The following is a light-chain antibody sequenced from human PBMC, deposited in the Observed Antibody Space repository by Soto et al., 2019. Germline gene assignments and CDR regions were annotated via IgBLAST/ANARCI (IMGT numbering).Light chain of an antibody. J-gene: IGKJ5*01. CDR1: QSAGNF. CDR2: YIS. CDR3: QQHNQWPIT. V-gene: IGKV3D-15*01. Sequence: EIVMTQSPATLSLSPGETASLSCRASQSAGNFLAWYQQKPGQAPRLLIYYISTRATGIPARFSGSGSGTEFTLTINSLQSEDSEVYYCQQHNQWPITFGQGTRLEIK.